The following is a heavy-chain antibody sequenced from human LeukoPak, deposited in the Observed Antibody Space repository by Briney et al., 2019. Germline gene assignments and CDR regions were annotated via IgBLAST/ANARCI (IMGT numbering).Heavy chain of an antibody. Sequence: GGSLRLSCAASGFSFDDYATHWVRQTPGKGLEWVSLINGNNVGTSYADSVKGRFTISRDNSKNSLYLQMNSLRTEDTALYYCAKEARDLSLDYWGQGTLVTVSS. J-gene: IGHJ4*02. D-gene: IGHD3-10*01. V-gene: IGHV3-43*02. CDR1: GFSFDDYA. CDR3: AKEARDLSLDY. CDR2: INGNNVGT.